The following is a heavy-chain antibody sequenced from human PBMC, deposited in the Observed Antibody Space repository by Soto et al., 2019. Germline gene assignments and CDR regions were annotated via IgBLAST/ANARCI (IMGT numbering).Heavy chain of an antibody. CDR1: GFTFSSYG. V-gene: IGHV3-30*18. J-gene: IGHJ4*02. D-gene: IGHD1-26*01. CDR3: AKASIVGAIDY. Sequence: GGSLRLSCAASGFTFSSYGMHWVRQAPGKGLEWVAVISYDGSNKYYADSVKGRFTISRDNSKNTLYLQMNSLRAEDTAVYYCAKASIVGAIDYWGQGTLVTVSS. CDR2: ISYDGSNK.